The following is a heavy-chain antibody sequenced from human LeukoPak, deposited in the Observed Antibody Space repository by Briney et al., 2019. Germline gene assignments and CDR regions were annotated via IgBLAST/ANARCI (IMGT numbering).Heavy chain of an antibody. V-gene: IGHV4-59*11. CDR1: GDSITSHY. J-gene: IGHJ3*02. Sequence: SQTLSLTCTVSGDSITSHYWSWIRQSPGKGLEWIGYIFYTGSTYYNPSLKSRVTISVDTSKNQFSLKLSSVTAADTAVYYCARDRGTAAAGTPLGAFDIWGQGTMVTVSS. CDR3: ARDRGTAAAGTPLGAFDI. CDR2: IFYTGST. D-gene: IGHD6-13*01.